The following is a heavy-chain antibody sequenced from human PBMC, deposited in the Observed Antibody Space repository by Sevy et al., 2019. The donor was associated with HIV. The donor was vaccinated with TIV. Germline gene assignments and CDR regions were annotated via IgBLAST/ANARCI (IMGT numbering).Heavy chain of an antibody. CDR1: GFSFSYYG. CDR3: GKVSIFGVGGFYDY. Sequence: GGSLRLSCIGSGFSFSYYGIHWVRQAPGKGLDWVSGISGSGTSTYYTDSVKGRFTISRDNSKNTVYLQMNNLRAEDTAVYYCGKVSIFGVGGFYDYWGQGTLVTVSS. V-gene: IGHV3-23*01. D-gene: IGHD3-3*01. J-gene: IGHJ4*02. CDR2: ISGSGTST.